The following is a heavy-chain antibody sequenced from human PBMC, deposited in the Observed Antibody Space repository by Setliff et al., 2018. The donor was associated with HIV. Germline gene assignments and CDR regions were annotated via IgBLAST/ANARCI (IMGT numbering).Heavy chain of an antibody. CDR3: ANRYCSSTSCYLGWFDP. CDR1: GGNFRSYG. CDR2: IIPMSGVP. V-gene: IGHV1-69*10. J-gene: IGHJ5*02. Sequence: SVKVSCKASGGNFRSYGISWVRQAPGQGLEWMGGIIPMSGVPKYAQKFQGRVTITADKSTSTAYMELRSLRPDDTAVYYCANRYCSSTSCYLGWFDPWGQGTLVTVSS. D-gene: IGHD2-2*01.